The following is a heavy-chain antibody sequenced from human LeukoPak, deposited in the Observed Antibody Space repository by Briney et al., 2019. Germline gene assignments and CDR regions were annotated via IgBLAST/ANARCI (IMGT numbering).Heavy chain of an antibody. CDR2: IKYDGSEK. J-gene: IGHJ5*02. CDR3: ARDRRCGGSCYQFDP. V-gene: IGHV3-7*04. Sequence: GSLRLSCAASGFTFSSYWMSWVRQAPGKGLEWAANIKYDGSEKYYADSVKGRFTISRDNAKNSLYLQMTSLRADDTAVYYCARDRRCGGSCYQFDPWGQGTLVTVSS. D-gene: IGHD2-15*01. CDR1: GFTFSSYW.